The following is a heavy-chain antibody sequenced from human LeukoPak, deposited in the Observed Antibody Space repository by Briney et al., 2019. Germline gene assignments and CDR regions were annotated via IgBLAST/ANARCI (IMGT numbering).Heavy chain of an antibody. CDR2: IYYSGST. V-gene: IGHV4-39*07. J-gene: IGHJ4*02. CDR3: ARAGRAAGLDY. D-gene: IGHD2-15*01. Sequence: SETLSLTCTVSGGSISSSSYYWGWIRQPPGKGLEWIGSIYYSGSTYYNPSLKSRVTISVDTSKNQFSLKLSSVTAADTAVYYCARAGRAAGLDYWGQGTLVTVSS. CDR1: GGSISSSSYY.